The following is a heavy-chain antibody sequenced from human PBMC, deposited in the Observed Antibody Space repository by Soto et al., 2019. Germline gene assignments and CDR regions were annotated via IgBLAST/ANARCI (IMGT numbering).Heavy chain of an antibody. J-gene: IGHJ6*02. Sequence: SETLSLTCTVSGGSISSHYWSWIRQPPGKGLEWIGYIYYSGSTNYNPSLKSRVTISVDTSKNQFSLKLSSVTAADTAVYYCARYKSNYYYGMDVWGQGTTVTVSS. CDR2: IYYSGST. CDR3: ARYKSNYYYGMDV. CDR1: GGSISSHY. D-gene: IGHD1-20*01. V-gene: IGHV4-59*11.